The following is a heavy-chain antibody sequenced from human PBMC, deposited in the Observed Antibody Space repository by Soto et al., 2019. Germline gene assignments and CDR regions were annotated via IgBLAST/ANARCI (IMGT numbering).Heavy chain of an antibody. CDR3: ARSVFP. V-gene: IGHV4-31*01. CDR2: FYYSGST. CDR1: GGSISTGGYY. J-gene: IGHJ5*02. Sequence: QVQLQESGPGLVKPSQTLSLTCTVSGGSISTGGYYWNWIRQHPGKGLEWIGYFYYSGSTYYNPSLQSLVTSSVNTSKNQFSLKLSSVPAADTAVYYCARSVFPWGQGTLVTVSS.